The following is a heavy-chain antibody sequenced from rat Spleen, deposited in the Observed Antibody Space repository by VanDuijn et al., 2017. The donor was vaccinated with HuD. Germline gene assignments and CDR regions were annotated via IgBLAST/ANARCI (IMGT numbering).Heavy chain of an antibody. D-gene: IGHD1-12*03. V-gene: IGHV2-30*01. J-gene: IGHJ2*01. CDR1: GFSLTSYN. CDR2: IWTGGST. CDR3: TRWLD. Sequence: QVQLKESGPGLVQPSQTLSLTCTVSGFSLTSYNVHWVRQPTGKGLEWMGVIWTGGSTDYNSALKSRLSISRDTSKSQVFLKMNSLQTDDTAIYFCTRWLDWGQGVMVTVSS.